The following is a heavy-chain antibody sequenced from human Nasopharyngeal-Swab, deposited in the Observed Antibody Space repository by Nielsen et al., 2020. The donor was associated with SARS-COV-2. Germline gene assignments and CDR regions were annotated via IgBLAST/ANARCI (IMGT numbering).Heavy chain of an antibody. CDR1: GFTFSSYS. J-gene: IGHJ4*02. CDR2: ISSSSSYI. D-gene: IGHD1-7*01. V-gene: IGHV3-21*01. Sequence: GESLKISCAASGFTFSSYSMNWVRQAPGKGLEWVSFISSSSSYIYYADSVKGRFTISGDNAKNSLYLQMNSLRAEDTAVYYCVGNNWNYGGVGYWGQGTLVTVSS. CDR3: VGNNWNYGGVGY.